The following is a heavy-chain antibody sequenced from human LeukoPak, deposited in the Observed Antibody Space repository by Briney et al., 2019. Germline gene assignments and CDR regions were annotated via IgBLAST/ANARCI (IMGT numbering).Heavy chain of an antibody. J-gene: IGHJ4*02. CDR1: GFTFSSFA. V-gene: IGHV3-23*01. CDR2: ISGSGGTT. Sequence: GGSLRLSCAASGFTFSSFAMSWVRQAPGKGLEGVSTISGSGGTTNYAASVRGRFTFSRDNSKNTLYLQMNSLRAEDTAVYYCAKDLPDYGDYIEGYWGQGTLVTVSS. CDR3: AKDLPDYGDYIEGY. D-gene: IGHD4-17*01.